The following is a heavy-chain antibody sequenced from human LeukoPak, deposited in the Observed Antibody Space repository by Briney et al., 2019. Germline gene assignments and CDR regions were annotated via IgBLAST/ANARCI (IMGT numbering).Heavy chain of an antibody. J-gene: IGHJ3*02. CDR3: ARLIWFGSASDI. CDR2: IYTSGST. Sequence: SETLSLTCTVSGGSISGGSYYWSWIRQPAGRGLEWIGRIYTSGSTNYNPSLKSRVTISVDTSKNQFSLKLSSVTAADTAVYYCARLIWFGSASDIWGQGTMVTVSS. V-gene: IGHV4-61*02. D-gene: IGHD3-10*01. CDR1: GGSISGGSYY.